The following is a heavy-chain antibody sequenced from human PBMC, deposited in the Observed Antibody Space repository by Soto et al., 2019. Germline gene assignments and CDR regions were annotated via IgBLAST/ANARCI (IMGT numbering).Heavy chain of an antibody. D-gene: IGHD2-8*01. CDR2: ITHSGST. CDR3: ARDVMANNRYHWYFDL. Sequence: QVQLQQWGAGLLKPSETLSLTCAVYGGSFSGYYWSWIRQPPGKGLEWIGEITHSGSTNYNSSLKSRVTISVDTAKSQFSLKLSSVTDADTAVYYCARDVMANNRYHWYFDLWGRGTLVTVSS. V-gene: IGHV4-34*01. J-gene: IGHJ2*01. CDR1: GGSFSGYY.